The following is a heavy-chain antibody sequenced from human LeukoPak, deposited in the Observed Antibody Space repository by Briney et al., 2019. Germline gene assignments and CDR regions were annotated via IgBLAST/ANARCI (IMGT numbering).Heavy chain of an antibody. D-gene: IGHD5-18*01. CDR3: ARGGVAMVIDY. CDR2: IYTSGST. CDR1: GGSISSGSYY. Sequence: PSETLSLTCTVSGGSISSGSYYWSWIRQPAGKGLEWIGRIYTSGSTNYNPSLKSRVTISVDTSKNQFSLKLSSVTAADTAVYYCARGGVAMVIDYWGQGTLVTVSS. V-gene: IGHV4-61*02. J-gene: IGHJ4*02.